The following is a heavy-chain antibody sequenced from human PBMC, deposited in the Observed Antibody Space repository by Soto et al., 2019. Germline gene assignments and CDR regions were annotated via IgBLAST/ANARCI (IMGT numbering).Heavy chain of an antibody. CDR2: ISAYNGNT. Sequence: ASVKVSCKASGYTFTGYYMHWVRQAPGQGLEWMGWISAYNGNTNYAQKLQGRVTMTTDTSTSTAYMELRSLRSDDTAVYYCARGISGYYDSSGHNIWFDPWGQGTLVTV. V-gene: IGHV1-18*04. D-gene: IGHD3-22*01. CDR3: ARGISGYYDSSGHNIWFDP. J-gene: IGHJ5*02. CDR1: GYTFTGYY.